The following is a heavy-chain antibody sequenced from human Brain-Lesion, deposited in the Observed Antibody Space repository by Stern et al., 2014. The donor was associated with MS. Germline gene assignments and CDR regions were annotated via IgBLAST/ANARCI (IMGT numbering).Heavy chain of an antibody. CDR1: GYIFTGYY. CDR2: INPNTGGT. Sequence: VQLVEYGAEVKKPGASVKVSCTTSGYIFTGYYIHWVRQAPGQGLEWMAWINPNTGGTKYAQKFQGRVPMSRDTASSTAYVELSSLTSDDTAVYYCARDQRGITIFGVVTDYYYLGMDVWGQGTTVTVSS. V-gene: IGHV1-2*02. D-gene: IGHD3-3*01. J-gene: IGHJ6*02. CDR3: ARDQRGITIFGVVTDYYYLGMDV.